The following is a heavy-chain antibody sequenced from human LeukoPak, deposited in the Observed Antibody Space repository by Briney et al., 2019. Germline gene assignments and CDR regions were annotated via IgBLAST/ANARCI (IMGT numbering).Heavy chain of an antibody. D-gene: IGHD3-3*01. Sequence: GASVKVSCKVSGYTLTELSMHWVRQAPGKGLEWMGGFDPGDGETIYAQKFQGRVTMTEDTSTDTAYMELSSLRSEDTAVYYCATGDFWSGYSFYWGQGTLVTVSS. J-gene: IGHJ4*02. CDR1: GYTLTELS. CDR2: FDPGDGET. CDR3: ATGDFWSGYSFY. V-gene: IGHV1-24*01.